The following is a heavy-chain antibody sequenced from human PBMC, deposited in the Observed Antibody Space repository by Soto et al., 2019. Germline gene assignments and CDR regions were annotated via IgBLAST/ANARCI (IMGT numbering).Heavy chain of an antibody. V-gene: IGHV3-30*18. CDR3: AKELQRGVASLDY. CDR1: GFAFSTYG. CDR2: ISYDGTNK. Sequence: QVQLVESGGGVVQAGRSLRLSCAASGFAFSTYGMHWVRQAPGKGLEWVAVISYDGTNKYYADSVEGRFTISRDNSKNTPYLQVNSLRGEDTSVYYCAKELQRGVASLDYWGQGTLVTVSS. D-gene: IGHD3-10*01. J-gene: IGHJ4*02.